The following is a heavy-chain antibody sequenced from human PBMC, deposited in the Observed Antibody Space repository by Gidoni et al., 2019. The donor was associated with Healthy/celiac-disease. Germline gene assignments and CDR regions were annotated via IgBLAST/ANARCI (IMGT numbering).Heavy chain of an antibody. J-gene: IGHJ4*02. CDR2: ISSSSSYI. CDR3: ARDYPDYGGNLLSTKINDY. D-gene: IGHD4-17*01. Sequence: EVQLVESGGGLVKPGGSLRLSCAASGFTFSSYSMNWVRQAPGKGLEWVSSISSSSSYIYYADSVKGRFTISRDNAKNSLYLQMNSLRAEDTAVYYCARDYPDYGGNLLSTKINDYWGQGTLVTVSS. CDR1: GFTFSSYS. V-gene: IGHV3-21*01.